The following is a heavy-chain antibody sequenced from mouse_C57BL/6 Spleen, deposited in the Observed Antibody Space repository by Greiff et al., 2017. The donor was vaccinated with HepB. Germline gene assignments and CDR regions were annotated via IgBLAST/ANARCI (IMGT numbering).Heavy chain of an antibody. CDR2: ISSGGSYT. J-gene: IGHJ3*01. D-gene: IGHD2-12*01. CDR1: GFTFSSYG. V-gene: IGHV5-6*01. CDR3: ASYDGAWFAY. Sequence: EVMLVESGGDLVKPGGSLKLSCAASGFTFSSYGMSWVRQTPDKRLEWVATISSGGSYTYYPDSVKGRFTISRDNAKNTLYLQMSSLKSEDTAMYYCASYDGAWFAYWGQGTLVTVSA.